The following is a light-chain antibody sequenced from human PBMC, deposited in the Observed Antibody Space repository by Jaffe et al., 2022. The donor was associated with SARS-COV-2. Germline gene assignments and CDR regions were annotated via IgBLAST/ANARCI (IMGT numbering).Light chain of an antibody. Sequence: AIQLTQSPSSLSASVGDRVTITCRASQGISSHLAWYQHKPGQAPKVLIYDASTLESGVPSRFSGSGSGTDFTLTISSLQPEDFATYYCQQFNNYDLTFGGGTKVEIK. V-gene: IGKV1D-13*01. CDR2: DAS. J-gene: IGKJ4*01. CDR1: QGISSH. CDR3: QQFNNYDLT.